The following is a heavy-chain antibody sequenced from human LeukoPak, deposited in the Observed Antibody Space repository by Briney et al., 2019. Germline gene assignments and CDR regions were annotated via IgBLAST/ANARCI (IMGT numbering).Heavy chain of an antibody. J-gene: IGHJ4*02. V-gene: IGHV1-2*02. CDR1: GYTFTGYY. CDR2: INPNSGGT. D-gene: IGHD5-18*01. CDR3: ARGGGGYSYGHDY. Sequence: ASVKVSCKASGYTFTGYYMHWVRQAPGQGPEWMGWINPNSGGTNYAQKFQGRVTMTRDTSISTAYMELSRLRSDDTAVYYCARGGGGYSYGHDYWGRGTLVTVSS.